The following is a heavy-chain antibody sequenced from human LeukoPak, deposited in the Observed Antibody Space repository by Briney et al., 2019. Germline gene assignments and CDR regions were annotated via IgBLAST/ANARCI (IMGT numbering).Heavy chain of an antibody. CDR2: ISYDGSNK. CDR1: GFTFSSYA. CDR3: AKVSLPIINGWFDP. D-gene: IGHD3-10*01. Sequence: GGSLRLSCAASGFTFSSYAMHWVRQAPGKGLEWVAVISYDGSNKYYADSVKGRFTISRDNSKNTLYLQMNSLRAEDTAVYYCAKVSLPIINGWFDPWGQGTLVTVSS. V-gene: IGHV3-30*04. J-gene: IGHJ5*02.